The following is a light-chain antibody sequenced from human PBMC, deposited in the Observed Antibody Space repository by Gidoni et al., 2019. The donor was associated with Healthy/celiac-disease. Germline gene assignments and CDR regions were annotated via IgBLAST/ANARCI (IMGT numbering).Light chain of an antibody. CDR1: KLGDKY. Sequence: SYELTQPPSVSVSPGQTASITCSGDKLGDKYACWYQQKPGQSPVLVIYQDSKRPSGIPERFSGSNSGNTATLTISGTQAMDEADYYCQAWDSTLVVCGGGTKLXV. CDR3: QAWDSTLVV. J-gene: IGLJ2*01. CDR2: QDS. V-gene: IGLV3-1*01.